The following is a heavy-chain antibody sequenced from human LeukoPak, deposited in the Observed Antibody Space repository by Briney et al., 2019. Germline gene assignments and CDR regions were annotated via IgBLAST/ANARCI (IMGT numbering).Heavy chain of an antibody. D-gene: IGHD1-1*01. CDR1: GGSITSGTYY. J-gene: IGHJ3*02. V-gene: IGHV4-31*03. CDR2: IYSSGDT. CDR3: ARSRGTIYQADVFDI. Sequence: PSETLSLTCTVSGGSITSGTYYWTWIRHHPGKGLEWIGYIYSSGDTQYNPSLRSRVTMSVDTSKSQFSLKLSSVTAADTAVYFCARSRGTIYQADVFDIWGQGTMVTVSS.